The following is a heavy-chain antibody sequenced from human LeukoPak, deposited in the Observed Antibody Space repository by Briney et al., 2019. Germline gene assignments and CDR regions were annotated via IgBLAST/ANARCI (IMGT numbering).Heavy chain of an antibody. D-gene: IGHD6-19*01. CDR2: ISGSGGST. CDR1: GFTFSSYA. V-gene: IGHV3-23*01. Sequence: GGSLRLSCAASGFTFSSYAMSWVRQAPGKGLEWVSAISGSGGSTYYADSVKGRFTISRGNSKNTLYPQMNSLRAEDTAVYYCAKEIRGWYGFDYWGQGTLVTVSS. CDR3: AKEIRGWYGFDY. J-gene: IGHJ4*02.